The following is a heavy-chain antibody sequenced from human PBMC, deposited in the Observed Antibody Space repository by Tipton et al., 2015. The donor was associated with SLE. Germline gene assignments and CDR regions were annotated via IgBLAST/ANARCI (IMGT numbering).Heavy chain of an antibody. CDR2: ISTGSRTI. V-gene: IGHV3-48*02. Sequence: SLRLSCAASGFTFDDYAMSWVRQAPGKGLEWVSYISTGSRTIFYADSVKGRFTISRDNAKNSLYLQMTNLRDEDTAVYYCARWHLTNWGFDSWGQGTLVTVSS. D-gene: IGHD7-27*01. CDR3: ARWHLTNWGFDS. J-gene: IGHJ4*02. CDR1: GFTFDDYA.